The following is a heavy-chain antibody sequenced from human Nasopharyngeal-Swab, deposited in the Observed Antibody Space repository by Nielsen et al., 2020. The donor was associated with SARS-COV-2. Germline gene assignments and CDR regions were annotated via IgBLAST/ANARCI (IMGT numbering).Heavy chain of an antibody. CDR2: ISFDGRDR. J-gene: IGHJ4*02. Sequence: VRQMPGKGLEWLAAISFDGRDRNYVDSVKGRFTISRDNSRNTLYLEMNNLRPEDTAVYYCAREFLEVNTYRRHTFDYWGQGTPVTVSS. V-gene: IGHV3-30*04. D-gene: IGHD3-3*01. CDR3: AREFLEVNTYRRHTFDY.